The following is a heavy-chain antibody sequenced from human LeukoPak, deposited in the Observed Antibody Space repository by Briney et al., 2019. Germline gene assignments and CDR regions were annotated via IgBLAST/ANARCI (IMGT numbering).Heavy chain of an antibody. D-gene: IGHD6-13*01. J-gene: IGHJ4*02. CDR1: GGSFSGYY. CDR2: INHSGST. CDR3: AMSNFSSWYYFDY. V-gene: IGHV4-34*01. Sequence: SSETLSLTCAVYGGSFSGYYWSWIRQPPGKGLEWIGEINHSGSTNYNPSLKSRVTISVDTSKSQFSLKLSSVTAADTAVYYCAMSNFSSWYYFDYWGQGTLVTVSS.